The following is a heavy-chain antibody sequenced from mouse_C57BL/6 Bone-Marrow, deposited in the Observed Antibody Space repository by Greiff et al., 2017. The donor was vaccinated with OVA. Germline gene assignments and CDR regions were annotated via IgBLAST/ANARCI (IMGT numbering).Heavy chain of an antibody. CDR1: GYTFTSYW. Sequence: QVQLQQPGAELVKPGASVKLSCKASGYTFTSYWMPWVKQRPGQGLEWIGEIDPSDSYTNYNQKFKGKATLTVDTSSSTAYMQLSSLTSEDSAVYYCAREDYGSSWVYYFDYWGQGTTLTGSS. V-gene: IGHV1-50*01. J-gene: IGHJ2*01. D-gene: IGHD1-1*01. CDR3: AREDYGSSWVYYFDY. CDR2: IDPSDSYT.